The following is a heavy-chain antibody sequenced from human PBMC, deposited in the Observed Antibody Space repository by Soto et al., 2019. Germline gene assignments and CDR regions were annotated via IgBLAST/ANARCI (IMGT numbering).Heavy chain of an antibody. V-gene: IGHV4-59*01. D-gene: IGHD4-17*01. CDR3: ARDRAFPYDSGGNSVSYYSGMDV. J-gene: IGHJ6*02. CDR1: GGSISSYY. Sequence: SETLSLTCTVPGGSISSYYWSWIRQPPGKGLEWIGYIYYSGSTNYNPSLKSRVTISVDTSKNQFSLKLSSVTAADTAVYYCARDRAFPYDSGGNSVSYYSGMDVWGQGTTVTVTS. CDR2: IYYSGST.